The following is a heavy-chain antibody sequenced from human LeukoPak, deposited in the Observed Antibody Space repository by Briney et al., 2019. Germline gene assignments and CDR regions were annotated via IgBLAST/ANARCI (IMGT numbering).Heavy chain of an antibody. CDR2: ISADIGNT. V-gene: IGHV1-18*01. J-gene: IGHJ4*02. CDR1: GYTFVDYG. Sequence: GASVKVSCKASGYTFVDYGISWVRQAPGQGLEWMGWISADIGNTNYAQKFQGRVTMTRDRSTSTGYMELTSLTSDDTAVYYCARDRSGYCGYGSCLLFDNWGQGTLVTVSS. CDR3: ARDRSGYCGYGSCLLFDN. D-gene: IGHD2-21*01.